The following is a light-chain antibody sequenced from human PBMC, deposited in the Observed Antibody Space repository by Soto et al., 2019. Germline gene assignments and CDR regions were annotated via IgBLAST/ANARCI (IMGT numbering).Light chain of an antibody. CDR3: HQYGSAPRT. V-gene: IGKV3-20*01. Sequence: EIVLTQSPGTLSLSPGDRATLSCRASQSVSSNFLAWYQQKPGQAPRLLIYGASIRATGMPDRFSGSGSGTDFTLTIRRLEPEDFAMYFCHQYGSAPRTFGQGTKVDIK. CDR2: GAS. CDR1: QSVSSNF. J-gene: IGKJ1*01.